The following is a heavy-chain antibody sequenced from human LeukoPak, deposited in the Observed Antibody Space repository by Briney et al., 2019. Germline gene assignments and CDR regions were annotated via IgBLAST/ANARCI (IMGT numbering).Heavy chain of an antibody. CDR3: ARGPDSGSYFAWFDP. V-gene: IGHV4-34*01. CDR2: INHSGST. Sequence: PSETLSLTCAEYGGSFSGFYWSWVRQPPGKGLEWIGEINHSGSTYYNPSFKSRVTILVDTSRNQFSLKLTSVTAADTAVYYCARGPDSGSYFAWFDPWGQGTLVTVSS. J-gene: IGHJ5*02. D-gene: IGHD3-10*01. CDR1: GGSFSGFY.